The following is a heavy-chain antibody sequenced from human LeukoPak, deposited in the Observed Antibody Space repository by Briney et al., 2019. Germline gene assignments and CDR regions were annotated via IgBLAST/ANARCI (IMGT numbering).Heavy chain of an antibody. CDR2: VNRDGSET. V-gene: IGHV3-7*03. Sequence: GGSLRLSCAASGFSLSSHWMTWVRQVPGRGPEWVANVNRDGSETYYLDSVKGRFTISKDNAKNSLYLQMNSLRAEDTALYHCARNNGMDVWGQGTTVIVSS. CDR3: ARNNGMDV. CDR1: GFSLSSHW. J-gene: IGHJ6*02.